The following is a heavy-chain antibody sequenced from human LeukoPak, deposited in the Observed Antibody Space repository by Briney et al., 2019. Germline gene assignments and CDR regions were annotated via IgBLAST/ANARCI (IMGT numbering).Heavy chain of an antibody. V-gene: IGHV3-21*01. CDR3: ARELDYYDSSGADDAFDI. Sequence: PGGSLRLSCAASGFTFSSYSMNWVRQAPGKGLEWVSSISSSSSYIYYADSVKGRFTISRDNAKNSLYLQMNSLRAEDTAVNYCARELDYYDSSGADDAFDIWGQGTMVTVSS. J-gene: IGHJ3*02. CDR2: ISSSSSYI. D-gene: IGHD3-22*01. CDR1: GFTFSSYS.